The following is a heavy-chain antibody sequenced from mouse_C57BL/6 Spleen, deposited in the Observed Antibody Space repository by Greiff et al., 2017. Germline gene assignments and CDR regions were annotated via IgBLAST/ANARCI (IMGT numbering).Heavy chain of an antibody. V-gene: IGHV1-15*01. Sequence: QVQLQQSGAELVRPGASVTLSCKASGYTFTDYEMHWVKQTPVHGLEWIGAIDPETGGTAYNQKFKGKAILTADKSSSTAYMELRSLTSEDSAVYYCTRGVYYFDYWRQGTTLTVSS. J-gene: IGHJ2*01. CDR2: IDPETGGT. CDR1: GYTFTDYE. CDR3: TRGVYYFDY.